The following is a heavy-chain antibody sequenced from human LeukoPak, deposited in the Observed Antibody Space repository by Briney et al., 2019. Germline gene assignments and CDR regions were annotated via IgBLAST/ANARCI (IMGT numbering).Heavy chain of an antibody. Sequence: GGPLRLSCAASGFTFSSFGMHWVRQPPGKGLEWVADIWYYGSNKSYAASVKGVFTISRENSQNTLYLKGNNLRAEDTAVYCCARGRWDTGGLHGLDVWGQGTTVTVSS. CDR3: ARGRWDTGGLHGLDV. J-gene: IGHJ6*02. D-gene: IGHD2-8*02. CDR2: IWYYGSNK. V-gene: IGHV3-33*01. CDR1: GFTFSSFG.